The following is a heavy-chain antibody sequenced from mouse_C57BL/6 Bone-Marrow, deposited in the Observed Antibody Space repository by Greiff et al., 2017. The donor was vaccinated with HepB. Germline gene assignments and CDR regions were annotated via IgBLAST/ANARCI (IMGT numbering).Heavy chain of an antibody. V-gene: IGHV1-63*01. CDR1: GYTFTNYW. Sequence: VQLQQSGAELVRPGTSVKMSCKASGYTFTNYWIGWAKQRPGHGLEWIGDIYPGGGYTNYNEKFKGKATLTADKSSSTAYMQFSSLTSEDSAIYYCARGFYYYGSSYSYWGQGTTLTVSS. J-gene: IGHJ2*01. CDR3: ARGFYYYGSSYSY. D-gene: IGHD1-1*01. CDR2: IYPGGGYT.